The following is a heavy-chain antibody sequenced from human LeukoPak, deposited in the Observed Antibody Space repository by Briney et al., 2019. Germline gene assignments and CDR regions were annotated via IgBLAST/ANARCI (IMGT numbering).Heavy chain of an antibody. V-gene: IGHV1-8*01. J-gene: IGHJ6*02. D-gene: IGHD3-22*01. CDR2: MNPNSGNT. CDR1: GYTFTSYD. Sequence: GASVTVSFKASGYTFTSYDINWVRQATGQGLEWMGWMNPNSGNTGYAQKFQGRVTMTRNTSISTAYMELSSLRSEDTAVYCCARGHYYDSSGYYYYYYGMDVWGQGTTVTVSS. CDR3: ARGHYYDSSGYYYYYYGMDV.